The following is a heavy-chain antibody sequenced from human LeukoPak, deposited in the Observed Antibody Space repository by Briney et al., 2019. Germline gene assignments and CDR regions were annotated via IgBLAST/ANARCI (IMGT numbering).Heavy chain of an antibody. CDR2: IYYSGST. V-gene: IGHV4-59*01. J-gene: IGHJ6*03. CDR1: GGSISSYY. CDR3: ARARADSSSWYYYYYMDV. D-gene: IGHD6-13*01. Sequence: PSETLSLTCTVSGGSISSYYWSWILQPPGKGLEWIGYIYYSGSTNYNPSLKSRVTISVDTSKNQFSLKLSSVTAADTAVYYCARARADSSSWYYYYYMDVWGKGTTVTVSS.